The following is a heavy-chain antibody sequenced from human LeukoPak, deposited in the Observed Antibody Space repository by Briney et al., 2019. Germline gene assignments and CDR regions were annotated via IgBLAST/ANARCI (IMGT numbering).Heavy chain of an antibody. J-gene: IGHJ4*02. CDR1: GFTFSSYW. D-gene: IGHD5-18*01. V-gene: IGHV3-74*01. CDR3: ARVVDTHFDY. Sequence: GGSLRLSCAASGFTFSSYWMHWVRQAPGKGLVWVSRIKSDGSTTTYADSVKGRFTISRDNAKNTLYLQMNSLRAEDTAVYYCARVVDTHFDYWGQGTLVSVSS. CDR2: IKSDGSTT.